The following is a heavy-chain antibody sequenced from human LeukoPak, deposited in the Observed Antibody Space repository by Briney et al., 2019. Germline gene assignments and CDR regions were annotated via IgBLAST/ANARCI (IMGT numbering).Heavy chain of an antibody. CDR3: ARDLNGHYMYV. CDR2: IYYSGST. CDR1: GGSISSYY. V-gene: IGHV4-59*01. Sequence: SETLSLTCTVSGGSISSYYWSWIRQPPGKGLEWIGYIYYSGSTNYNPSLKSRVTISVDTSKNQFSLKLSSVTAADTAVYYCARDLNGHYMYVWGKGTTVTVSS. J-gene: IGHJ6*03.